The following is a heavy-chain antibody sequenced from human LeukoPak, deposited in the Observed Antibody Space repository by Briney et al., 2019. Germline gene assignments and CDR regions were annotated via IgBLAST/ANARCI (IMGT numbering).Heavy chain of an antibody. Sequence: SETLSLTCAVYGGSFSGYYWSWIRQPPGKGLEWIGEINHSGSTNYNPSLKSRVTISVDTSKNQFSLKLSSVTAAGTAVYYCARTYCGGDCRGYYYHYYMDVWGKGTTVTISS. V-gene: IGHV4-34*01. CDR2: INHSGST. D-gene: IGHD2-21*02. CDR1: GGSFSGYY. CDR3: ARTYCGGDCRGYYYHYYMDV. J-gene: IGHJ6*03.